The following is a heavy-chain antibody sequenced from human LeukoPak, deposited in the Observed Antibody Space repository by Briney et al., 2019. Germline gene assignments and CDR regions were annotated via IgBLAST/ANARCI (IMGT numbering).Heavy chain of an antibody. J-gene: IGHJ4*02. D-gene: IGHD6-13*01. CDR1: GFTFSSYE. V-gene: IGHV3-7*01. CDR2: IKQDGSDK. CDR3: TREIHYSSSSE. Sequence: GGSLRLSCAASGFTFSSYEMNWVRQAPGKGLEWVANIKQDGSDKYYVDSVKGRFTISRDNGKNSLYLQMSSLRAEDTAVYYCTREIHYSSSSEWGQGTLVTVSS.